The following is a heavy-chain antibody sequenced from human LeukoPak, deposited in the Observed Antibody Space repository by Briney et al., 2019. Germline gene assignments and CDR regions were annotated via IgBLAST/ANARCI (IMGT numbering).Heavy chain of an antibody. J-gene: IGHJ4*02. V-gene: IGHV3-23*01. D-gene: IGHD6-19*01. Sequence: GGSLRLSCAVSGFTFSSYAMSWVRQAPGRGLEWVSAISDSGDSTYYADSVKGRFTISRDNAKNSLYLQMNSLRAEDTAVYYCARDQGLLVVAGRFGYWGQGTLVTVSS. CDR2: ISDSGDST. CDR1: GFTFSSYA. CDR3: ARDQGLLVVAGRFGY.